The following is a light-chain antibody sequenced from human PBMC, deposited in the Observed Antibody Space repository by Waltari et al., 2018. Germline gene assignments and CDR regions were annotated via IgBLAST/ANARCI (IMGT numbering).Light chain of an antibody. Sequence: DIQMTQSPSSLSASVGDRVTVTCRASQGINTELSWYQQKPGKAPTLLIYAASSLQTGVSSRFSGSGSGTDFTLTNSSLQPEDVASYYCQHDYTTPYSFGQGTKVEIK. CDR1: QGINTE. CDR2: AAS. V-gene: IGKV1-27*01. CDR3: QHDYTTPYS. J-gene: IGKJ2*03.